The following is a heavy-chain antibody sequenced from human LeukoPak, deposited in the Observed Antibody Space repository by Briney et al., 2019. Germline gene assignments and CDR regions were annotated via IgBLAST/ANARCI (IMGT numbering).Heavy chain of an antibody. V-gene: IGHV3-9*01. Sequence: PGGSLRLSCAASGFTFSSYSMNWVRQAPGKGLEWVSGISWNSGSIGYADSVKGRFTISRDNAKNSLYLQMNSLRAEDTALYYCAKDAYDILTGQDYWGQGTLVTVSS. CDR3: AKDAYDILTGQDY. CDR2: ISWNSGSI. CDR1: GFTFSSYS. D-gene: IGHD3-9*01. J-gene: IGHJ4*02.